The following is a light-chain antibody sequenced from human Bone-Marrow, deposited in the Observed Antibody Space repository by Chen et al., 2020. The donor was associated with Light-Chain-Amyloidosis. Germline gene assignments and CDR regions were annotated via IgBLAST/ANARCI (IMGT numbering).Light chain of an antibody. CDR1: NIGSTS. V-gene: IGLV3-21*02. J-gene: IGLJ3*02. CDR2: DDS. Sequence: YVLPQPSPVSVAPGQTATIACGGNNIGSTSVHWYQQTPGQAPLLVVYDDSDRPSGIPERLSGSNSGNTATLTISRVEAGDEADYYCQVWDRSSDRPVFGGGTKLTVL. CDR3: QVWDRSSDRPV.